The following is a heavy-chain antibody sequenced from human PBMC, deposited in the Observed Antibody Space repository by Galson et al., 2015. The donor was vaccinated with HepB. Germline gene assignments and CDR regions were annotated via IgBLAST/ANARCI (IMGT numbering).Heavy chain of an antibody. CDR1: GFTFSSYS. V-gene: IGHV3-21*06. J-gene: IGHJ4*02. D-gene: IGHD3-22*01. CDR3: ARVSADYYDSSGYYVGY. Sequence: SLRLSCAASGFTFSSYSMHWVRQAPGKGLEWVSSISSSSSYIYYADSVKGRFTISRDNAKNSLYLQMNSLRAEDTAVYYCARVSADYYDSSGYYVGYWGQGTLVTVSS. CDR2: ISSSSSYI.